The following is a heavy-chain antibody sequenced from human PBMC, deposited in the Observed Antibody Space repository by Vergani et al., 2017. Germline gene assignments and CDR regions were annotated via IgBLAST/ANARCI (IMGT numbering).Heavy chain of an antibody. Sequence: QVQLVQSGAEVKKPGASVKVSCKASGYTFNSYGISWVRQAPGPGLEWMGWISAYNGNTNYAQKLQGRVTMTTDTSTSTADMELRSLRSDDTAVYYCARDSQYYYDSSDNGYYFDYWGQGTLVTVSS. CDR3: ARDSQYYYDSSDNGYYFDY. V-gene: IGHV1-18*04. CDR1: GYTFNSYG. J-gene: IGHJ4*02. D-gene: IGHD3-22*01. CDR2: ISAYNGNT.